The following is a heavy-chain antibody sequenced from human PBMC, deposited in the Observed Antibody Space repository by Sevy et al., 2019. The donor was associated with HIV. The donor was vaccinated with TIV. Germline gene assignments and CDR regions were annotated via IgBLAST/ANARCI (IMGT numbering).Heavy chain of an antibody. CDR3: ARDYYDNRPRGFDP. Sequence: SETLSLTCTVSGDSISGYFWSWIRQPPGKGLEWIGYISGSGSTNYNPSLKSRVTISVDTSKNQFSLKLKSVTAADTAVYYCARDYYDNRPRGFDPWGQGTLVTVSS. V-gene: IGHV4-59*01. D-gene: IGHD3-22*01. CDR1: GDSISGYF. CDR2: ISGSGST. J-gene: IGHJ5*02.